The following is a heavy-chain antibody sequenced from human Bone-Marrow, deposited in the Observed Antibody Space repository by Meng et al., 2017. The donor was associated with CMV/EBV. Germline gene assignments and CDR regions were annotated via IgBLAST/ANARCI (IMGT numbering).Heavy chain of an antibody. Sequence: GESLKISCAASGFTFDDYGMGWVRQAPGKGLEWVSGINWNGGSTGYADSVKGRFTISRDNAKNSLYLQMNSLRAEDTALYYCARAKGWNYAYYFDYWGQGTLVTVSS. J-gene: IGHJ4*02. CDR1: GFTFDDYG. CDR3: ARAKGWNYAYYFDY. CDR2: INWNGGST. V-gene: IGHV3-20*04. D-gene: IGHD1-7*01.